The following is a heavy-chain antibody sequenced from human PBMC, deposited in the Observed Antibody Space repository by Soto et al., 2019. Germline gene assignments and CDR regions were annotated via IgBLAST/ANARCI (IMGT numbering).Heavy chain of an antibody. V-gene: IGHV5-51*01. CDR2: IYPGDSDT. CDR1: GYSFSSYW. D-gene: IGHD3-16*01. Sequence: AGESLKISCKGSGYSFSSYWIGWVRQMPGKGLEWMGIIYPGDSDTRYSPSFQGQVTISADKSISTAYLQWSSLKASDTAMYYCARSPLTNREGGSSYGMDVWGQGTTVTVSS. J-gene: IGHJ6*02. CDR3: ARSPLTNREGGSSYGMDV.